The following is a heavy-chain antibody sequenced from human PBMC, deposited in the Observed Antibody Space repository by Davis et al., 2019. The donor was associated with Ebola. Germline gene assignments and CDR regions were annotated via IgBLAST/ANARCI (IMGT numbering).Heavy chain of an antibody. D-gene: IGHD3-3*01. Sequence: GESLKISCAASGFTFSSYGMHWVRQAPGKGLEWVAVISYDGSNKYYADSVKGRFTISRDNSKNTLYLQMNSLRAEDTAVYYCAKGDGGYDFWSGYLFFKAFDYWGQGTLVTVSS. CDR1: GFTFSSYG. CDR3: AKGDGGYDFWSGYLFFKAFDY. J-gene: IGHJ4*02. CDR2: ISYDGSNK. V-gene: IGHV3-30*18.